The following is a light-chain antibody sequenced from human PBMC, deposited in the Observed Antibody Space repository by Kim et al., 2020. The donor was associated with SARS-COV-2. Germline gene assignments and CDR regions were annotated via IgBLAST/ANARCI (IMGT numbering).Light chain of an antibody. CDR1: QSVDSR. V-gene: IGKV3-11*01. CDR3: QQRTNWPLT. Sequence: LSPGETATLSCRASQSVDSRLGWYQQKPGQAPRLLIFDASNRAPGISARFSGSGSGTDFTLTISSLEPEDFAVYYCQQRTNWPLTFGGGTKVDIK. J-gene: IGKJ4*01. CDR2: DAS.